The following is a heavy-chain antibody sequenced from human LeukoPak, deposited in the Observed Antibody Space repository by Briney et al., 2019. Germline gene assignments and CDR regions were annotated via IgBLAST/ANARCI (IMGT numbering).Heavy chain of an antibody. Sequence: KTSETLSLTCSVSGASISSGSNYWGWIPQPPGKTLEWIGSIYSSGSSYSNSSLNRRAIIIINTTKNHFSLTLSSITAANASDYYCARSDGYGLVCIWGQGTMVTVCS. D-gene: IGHD3-10*01. CDR1: GASISSGSNY. J-gene: IGHJ3*02. V-gene: IGHV4-39*07. CDR2: IYSSGSS. CDR3: ARSDGYGLVCI.